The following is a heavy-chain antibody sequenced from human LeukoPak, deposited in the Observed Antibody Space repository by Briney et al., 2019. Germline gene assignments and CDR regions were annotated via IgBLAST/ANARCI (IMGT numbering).Heavy chain of an antibody. D-gene: IGHD2-15*01. Sequence: GESLKISCQGSGYSFTTYWIGWVRQMPGKGLEWMGIIYPGDSDTRYSPSFQGQVTISADKSISTAYLQWSSLKASDTAMYYCARPAGYCSGGSCYGGPYFDYWGQGTLVTVSS. J-gene: IGHJ4*02. CDR1: GYSFTTYW. V-gene: IGHV5-51*01. CDR2: IYPGDSDT. CDR3: ARPAGYCSGGSCYGGPYFDY.